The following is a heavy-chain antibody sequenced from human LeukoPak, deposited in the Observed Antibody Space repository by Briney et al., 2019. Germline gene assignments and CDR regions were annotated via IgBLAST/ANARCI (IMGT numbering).Heavy chain of an antibody. CDR2: IYHSGST. D-gene: IGHD3-10*01. CDR1: GYSISSGYY. V-gene: IGHV4-38-2*02. CDR3: ARTLWFGALDV. J-gene: IGHJ6*04. Sequence: SETLSLTCTVSGYSISSGYYWGWIRQPPGKGLEWIGSIYHSGSTNYNPSLKSRVTISVDTSKNQFSLKLSSVTAADTAVYYCARTLWFGALDVWGEGTTVTISS.